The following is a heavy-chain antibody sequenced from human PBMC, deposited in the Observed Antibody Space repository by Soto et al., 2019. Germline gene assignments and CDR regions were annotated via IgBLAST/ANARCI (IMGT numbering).Heavy chain of an antibody. Sequence: QVQLVESGGGVVQPGRSLRLSCAASGFTFSSYGMHWVRQAPGKGLEWVAVIWYDGSNKYYADSVKGRFTISRDKSKNTLYLQMNSLRAEDTAVYYCAREGLDYYDSSGYQWGQGTLVTVSS. J-gene: IGHJ4*02. CDR3: AREGLDYYDSSGYQ. V-gene: IGHV3-33*01. CDR1: GFTFSSYG. CDR2: IWYDGSNK. D-gene: IGHD3-22*01.